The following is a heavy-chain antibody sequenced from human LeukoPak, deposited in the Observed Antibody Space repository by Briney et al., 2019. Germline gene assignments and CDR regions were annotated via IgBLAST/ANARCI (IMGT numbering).Heavy chain of an antibody. V-gene: IGHV3-11*01. CDR2: IRSGTTTR. Sequence: GGSLRLSCAASGFTCSDYYMTWIRQAPGKGLEWISYIRSGTTTRYYADSVKGRFTISRDNAKNSLNLQMNSLRAEDTGVYYCARGGIFTPMAEFDSWGQGTLVTVS. J-gene: IGHJ4*02. D-gene: IGHD1-26*01. CDR3: ARGGIFTPMAEFDS. CDR1: GFTCSDYY.